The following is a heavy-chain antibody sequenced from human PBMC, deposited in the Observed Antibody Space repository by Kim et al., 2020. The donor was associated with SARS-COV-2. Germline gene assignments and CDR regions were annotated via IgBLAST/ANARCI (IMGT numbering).Heavy chain of an antibody. Sequence: SETLSLTCTVSGYSISSGYYWGWIRQPPGKGLEWIGSIYHSGSTYYNPSLKSRVTISVDTSKNQFSLKLSSVTAADTAVYYCARDLVKLPPPRGYEYYFDYWGQGTLVTVSS. CDR2: IYHSGST. CDR1: GYSISSGYY. D-gene: IGHD5-12*01. J-gene: IGHJ4*02. CDR3: ARDLVKLPPPRGYEYYFDY. V-gene: IGHV4-38-2*02.